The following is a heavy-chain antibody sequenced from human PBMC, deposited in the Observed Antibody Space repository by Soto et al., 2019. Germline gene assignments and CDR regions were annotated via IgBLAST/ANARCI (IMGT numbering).Heavy chain of an antibody. V-gene: IGHV1-69*01. CDR1: GGTFSKDA. CDR3: TRVLGYTFEPGKTRYYAMDV. Sequence: QVQLVQSGAEVKKPGSSVTVSCKTSGGTFSKDAINWVRQAPGQGLEWMGLLIPVFGSPIYAQKFQGRIRITADESTRPAFMDLSSLRSEDTAVYYCTRVLGYTFEPGKTRYYAMDVWGQGTTVSVSS. CDR2: LIPVFGSP. D-gene: IGHD5-18*01. J-gene: IGHJ6*02.